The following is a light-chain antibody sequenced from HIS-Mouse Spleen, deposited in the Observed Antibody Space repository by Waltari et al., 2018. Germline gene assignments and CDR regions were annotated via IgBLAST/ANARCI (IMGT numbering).Light chain of an antibody. CDR1: SSDVGGYHY. V-gene: IGLV2-14*01. Sequence: QSALTQPASVSGSPGQSITISCTGTSSDVGGYHYVSWYHQHPGKPPKLMIYEVSNRPSGVCNRFSGSKSGNTASLTISGLQAEDEADYYCSSYTSSSTWVFGGGTKLTVL. J-gene: IGLJ3*02. CDR3: SSYTSSSTWV. CDR2: EVS.